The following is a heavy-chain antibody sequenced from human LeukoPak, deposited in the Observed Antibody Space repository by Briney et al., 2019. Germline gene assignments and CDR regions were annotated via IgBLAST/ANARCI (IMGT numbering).Heavy chain of an antibody. D-gene: IGHD6-19*01. V-gene: IGHV3-7*01. CDR1: GFTFSTYW. Sequence: GGSLRLSCAASGFTFSTYWMSWVRQAPGKGLEWVANIELDGSEKYYVDSVKGRFTISRGNAKNSLYLQMNSLRAEDTAVYYCATLALGSGWPGYWGQGTLVTVSS. CDR3: ATLALGSGWPGY. CDR2: IELDGSEK. J-gene: IGHJ4*02.